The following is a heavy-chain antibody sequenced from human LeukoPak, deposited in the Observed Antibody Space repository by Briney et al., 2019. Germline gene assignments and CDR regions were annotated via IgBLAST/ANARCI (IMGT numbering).Heavy chain of an antibody. J-gene: IGHJ4*02. V-gene: IGHV3-53*01. CDR2: MYSDGST. D-gene: IGHD1-1*01. Sequence: GGSLRLSCAASGFTVCSNYMSWVRQAPGRGLEWVSIMYSDGSTYYADSVKGRFTISRDNSKNTLYLQMNNLRAEDAALYYCARDISSTGNHDYWGQGTLVTVSS. CDR1: GFTVCSNY. CDR3: ARDISSTGNHDY.